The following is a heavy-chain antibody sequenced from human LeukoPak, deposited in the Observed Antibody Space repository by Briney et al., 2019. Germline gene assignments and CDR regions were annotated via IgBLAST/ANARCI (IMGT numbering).Heavy chain of an antibody. D-gene: IGHD6-13*01. CDR1: GYIFTSYY. V-gene: IGHV1-46*01. Sequence: EASVKVSCKASGYIFTSYYMHWVRQAPGQGLEWMGIINPSGGSTSYAQKFQGRVTMTRDMSTSTVYMELSSLRSEDTAVYYCARDRGIAAAYNWFDPWGQGTLVTVSS. CDR2: INPSGGST. CDR3: ARDRGIAAAYNWFDP. J-gene: IGHJ5*02.